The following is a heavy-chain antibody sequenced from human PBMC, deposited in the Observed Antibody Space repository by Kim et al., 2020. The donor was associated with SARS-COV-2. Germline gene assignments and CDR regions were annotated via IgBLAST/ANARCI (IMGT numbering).Heavy chain of an antibody. Sequence: SQTLSLTCAISGDSVSSNSVAWNWIRQSPSRGLEWLGRTFYRSTWYNDYAVSVQSRITINPDTSKNQFSLQLNYVTPEDTAVYYCARGQQRAFDYWGQGALVTVSS. D-gene: IGHD6-13*01. J-gene: IGHJ4*02. CDR1: GDSVSSNSVA. V-gene: IGHV6-1*01. CDR2: TFYRSTWYN. CDR3: ARGQQRAFDY.